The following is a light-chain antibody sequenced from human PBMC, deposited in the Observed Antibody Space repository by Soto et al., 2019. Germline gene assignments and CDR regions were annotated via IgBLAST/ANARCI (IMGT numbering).Light chain of an antibody. CDR2: GAS. CDR1: HSVSSSN. V-gene: IGKV3-20*01. CDR3: PQYHSPPDP. Sequence: VLTQSPGTLPLSLGERATLSCRASHSVSSSNLAWYQKNPGQAPRVLIYGASTRATGIPDRFSGSGSGSDFTFNIGRLEPEDFSMYYCPQYHSPPDPFGQGTNQEIK. J-gene: IGKJ2*01.